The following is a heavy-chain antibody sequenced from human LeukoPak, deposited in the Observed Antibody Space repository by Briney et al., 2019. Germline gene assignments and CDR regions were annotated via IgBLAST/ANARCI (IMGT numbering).Heavy chain of an antibody. D-gene: IGHD6-19*01. V-gene: IGHV3-11*04. Sequence: GGSLRLSCAASGFDFSDYYMSWIRQAPGKGLEWISNIKTTGLTTYYADSVKGRFTISRDNAKNSLYLQMNSLRAEDTAVYYCARGPSGFDYWGQGTLVTVSS. CDR1: GFDFSDYY. CDR3: ARGPSGFDY. CDR2: IKTTGLTT. J-gene: IGHJ4*02.